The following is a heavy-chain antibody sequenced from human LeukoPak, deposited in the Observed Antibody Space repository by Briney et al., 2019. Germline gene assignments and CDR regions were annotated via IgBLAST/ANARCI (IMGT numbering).Heavy chain of an antibody. V-gene: IGHV5-51*01. D-gene: IGHD3-22*01. Sequence: GESLKISCKGSGYSFTSYWIGWVRQMPGKGLEWMGIIYPGDSDTRYSPSFQGQVTISADKSISTAYLQWSSLRSEDTAVYYCARGGDYYDSSGDYTDYFDYWGQGTLVTVSS. CDR1: GYSFTSYW. CDR3: ARGGDYYDSSGDYTDYFDY. CDR2: IYPGDSDT. J-gene: IGHJ4*02.